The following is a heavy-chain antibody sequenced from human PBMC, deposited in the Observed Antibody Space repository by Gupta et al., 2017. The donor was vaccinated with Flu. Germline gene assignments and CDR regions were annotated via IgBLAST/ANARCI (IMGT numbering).Heavy chain of an antibody. D-gene: IGHD7-27*01. Sequence: VQLQQWGAQLLQPSAPLSLTCAVSGWSFNNYYWTWIRQSPGKGLEWIGEINHSGSTNYNPSLKGRLSMSVDVSKNQISLNLNSVTAADTATYDCARGRAHRKENWGFYYYYGMDVWGQGTTVTVSS. CDR2: INHSGST. V-gene: IGHV4-34*01. CDR3: ARGRAHRKENWGFYYYYGMDV. J-gene: IGHJ6*02. CDR1: GWSFNNYY.